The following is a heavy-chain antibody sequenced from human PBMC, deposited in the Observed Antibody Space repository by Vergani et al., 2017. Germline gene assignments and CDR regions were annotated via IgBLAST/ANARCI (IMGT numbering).Heavy chain of an antibody. D-gene: IGHD1-26*01. CDR1: GYSFTSYW. J-gene: IGHJ6*03. CDR2: IYPGDSDT. V-gene: IGHV5-51*01. Sequence: VQLVQSGAEVKTPGESLKISCKGSGYSFTSYWIGWVRQMPGKGLEWMGIIYPGDSDTRYSPSFQGQVTLSADKSISTAYLQWSSLKASDTAMYYCARLVGRVYYYYYMDVWGKGTTVTVSS. CDR3: ARLVGRVYYYYYMDV.